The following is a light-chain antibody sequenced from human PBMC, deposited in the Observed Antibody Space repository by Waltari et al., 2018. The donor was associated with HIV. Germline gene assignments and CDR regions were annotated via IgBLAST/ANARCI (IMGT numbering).Light chain of an antibody. J-gene: IGLJ3*02. CDR2: RDN. Sequence: QSVLTQPPSASGTPGQRVTISCSGSSANIGNTVYWYQQLPGAAPKVVIYRDNQRPSGVPDRCSGSRSGTSASLDVSGLRSEDEATYFCAARDDTLSGWVFGGGTKLTVL. V-gene: IGLV1-47*01. CDR3: AARDDTLSGWV. CDR1: SANIGNT.